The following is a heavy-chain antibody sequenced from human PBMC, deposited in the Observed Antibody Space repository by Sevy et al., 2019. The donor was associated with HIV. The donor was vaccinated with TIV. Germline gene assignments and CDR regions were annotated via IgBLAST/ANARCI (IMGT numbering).Heavy chain of an antibody. CDR2: FDPENGGT. D-gene: IGHD3-16*01. CDR3: ATARTERNWYGGAFYQYTAIAV. J-gene: IGHJ6*02. V-gene: IGHV1-24*01. CDR1: VDILTELN. Sequence: ASVKVSCQVSVDILTELNMYWVRQSPGKGLEWMGGFDPENGGTIYAQIFQGRVTMTEDKSSDPAYMAVTSLKSEDSGVYFCATARTERNWYGGAFYQYTAIAVWGQGTTVTVSS.